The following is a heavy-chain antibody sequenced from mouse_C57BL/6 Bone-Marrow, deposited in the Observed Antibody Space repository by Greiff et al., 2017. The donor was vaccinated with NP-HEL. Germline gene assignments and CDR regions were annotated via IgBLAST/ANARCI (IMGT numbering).Heavy chain of an antibody. CDR1: GFNIKDDY. CDR2: IDPENGDT. J-gene: IGHJ3*01. Sequence: EVQLQESGAELVRPGASVKLSCTASGFNIKDDYMHWVKPRPEQGLEWIGWIDPENGDTEYASKFQGKATITADTSSNTAYLQLSSLTSEDTAVYYCTTCYDGYWGFAYWGQGTLVTVSA. V-gene: IGHV14-4*01. D-gene: IGHD2-3*01. CDR3: TTCYDGYWGFAY.